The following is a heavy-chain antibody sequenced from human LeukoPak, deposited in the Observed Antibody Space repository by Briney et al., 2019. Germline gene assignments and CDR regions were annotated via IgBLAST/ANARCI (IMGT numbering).Heavy chain of an antibody. CDR1: GYTFTSYD. CDR2: MNPNSGNT. CDR3: ARRLGLPHGVRFDP. J-gene: IGHJ5*02. Sequence: ASVKVSCKASGYTFTSYDINWVRQATGQGLEWMGWMNPNSGNTGYAQKFQGRVTITRNTSISTAYMELSSLRSEDTAVYYCARRLGLPHGVRFDPWGQGTLVTVSS. V-gene: IGHV1-8*03. D-gene: IGHD3-10*01.